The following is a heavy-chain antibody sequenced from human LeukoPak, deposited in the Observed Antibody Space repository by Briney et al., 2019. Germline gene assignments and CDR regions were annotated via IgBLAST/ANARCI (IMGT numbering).Heavy chain of an antibody. D-gene: IGHD5-12*01. J-gene: IGHJ4*02. Sequence: PSETLSLTCTVSGGSISSYYWSWIRQPPGKGLEWIGYIYYSGSTNYNPSLKSRVTISVDTSKNQFSLKLSSVTAADTAVYYCARQSPLLALDYWGQGTLVTVSS. CDR1: GGSISSYY. CDR2: IYYSGST. V-gene: IGHV4-59*01. CDR3: ARQSPLLALDY.